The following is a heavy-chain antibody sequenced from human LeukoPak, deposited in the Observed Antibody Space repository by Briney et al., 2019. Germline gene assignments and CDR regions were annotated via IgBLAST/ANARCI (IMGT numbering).Heavy chain of an antibody. Sequence: GGSLRLSCAASGFTFSSYSMSWVRQAPGKGLEWVSAISGSGDYTYYVDSVKGRFTISRDNSKNTLYLQMNSLRAEDTAVYYCAKDLRGLLRAAAGIDYWGQGTLVTVSS. V-gene: IGHV3-23*01. CDR2: ISGSGDYT. CDR1: GFTFSSYS. J-gene: IGHJ4*02. CDR3: AKDLRGLLRAAAGIDY. D-gene: IGHD6-13*01.